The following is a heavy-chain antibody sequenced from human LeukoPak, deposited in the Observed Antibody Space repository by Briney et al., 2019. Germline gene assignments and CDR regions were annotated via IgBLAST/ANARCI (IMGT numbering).Heavy chain of an antibody. CDR3: AKHQYSSGWYLDY. V-gene: IGHV3-23*01. J-gene: IGHJ4*02. CDR1: GFTFSSNA. Sequence: GGSLRLSCAASGFTFSSNAMSWVRQAPGKGLEWVSAISGSDDNTYYADSVKGRFTISRDNSKNTLYLQMNSLRAEDTAVYYCAKHQYSSGWYLDYWGQGTLVTVSS. CDR2: ISGSDDNT. D-gene: IGHD6-19*01.